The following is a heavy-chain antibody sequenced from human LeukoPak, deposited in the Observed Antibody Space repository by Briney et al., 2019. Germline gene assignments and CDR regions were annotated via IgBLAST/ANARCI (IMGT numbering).Heavy chain of an antibody. CDR3: ARDRGKDYFGD. CDR2: VRNDGFDT. CDR1: GLTFTNHG. D-gene: IGHD4-23*01. J-gene: IGHJ4*02. Sequence: PGGSLRLSCVTSGLTFTNHGFHWLRQSAGRGLEWVAFVRNDGFDTYHSNSVKGRFSISRDDSKNTVYLQMNGLRAEDTALYYCARDRGKDYFGDWGQGTQVTVSS. V-gene: IGHV3-30*02.